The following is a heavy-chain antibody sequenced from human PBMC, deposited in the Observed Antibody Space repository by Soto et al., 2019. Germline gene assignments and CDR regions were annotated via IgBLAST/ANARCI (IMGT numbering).Heavy chain of an antibody. CDR1: GGSISSYY. V-gene: IGHV4-59*01. Sequence: PSETLSLTCTVSGGSISSYYWSWIRQPPGKGLEWIGYIYYSGSTNYNPSLKSRVTISVDTSKNQFSLKLSSVTAADTAVYYCARDLGELDYWGQGTLVTVSS. J-gene: IGHJ4*02. D-gene: IGHD2-21*01. CDR2: IYYSGST. CDR3: ARDLGELDY.